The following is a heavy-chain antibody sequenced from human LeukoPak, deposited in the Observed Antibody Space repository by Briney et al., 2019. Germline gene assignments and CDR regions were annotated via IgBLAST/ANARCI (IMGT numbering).Heavy chain of an antibody. CDR3: AWGSGSRSWAFDI. J-gene: IGHJ3*02. CDR1: GGTFSSSA. Sequence: ASVKVSFKASGGTFSSSAISWVRQAPGQGLEWMGGIIPIFGTTNYAQKFQGRVTITTDESTGTAYMELSSLRSEDTAVYYCAWGSGSRSWAFDIWGQGTMVTVSS. CDR2: IIPIFGTT. D-gene: IGHD3-10*01. V-gene: IGHV1-69*05.